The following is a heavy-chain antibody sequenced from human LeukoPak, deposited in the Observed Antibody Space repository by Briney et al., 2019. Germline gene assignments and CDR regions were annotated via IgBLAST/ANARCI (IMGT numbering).Heavy chain of an antibody. J-gene: IGHJ3*02. V-gene: IGHV3-9*01. CDR2: ISWNSGII. CDR3: ARDGGYCSGGSCYDI. CDR1: GFTFHDYA. Sequence: GGSLRLSCAASGFTFHDYAMHWVRQAPGKGLEWVSGISWNSGIIGYADSVKGRFTTSRDNAKNSLYLQMNSLRAEDTAVYYCARDGGYCSGGSCYDIWGQGTMVTVSS. D-gene: IGHD2-15*01.